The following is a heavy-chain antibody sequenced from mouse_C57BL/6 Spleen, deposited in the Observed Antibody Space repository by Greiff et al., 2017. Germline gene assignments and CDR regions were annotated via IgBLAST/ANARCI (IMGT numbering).Heavy chain of an antibody. J-gene: IGHJ1*03. CDR3: ARNYYSNYCYIDV. D-gene: IGHD2-5*01. CDR1: GFTFSDYY. CDR2: ISNGGGST. V-gene: IGHV5-12*01. Sequence: EVHLVESGGGLVQPGGSLKLSCAASGFTFSDYYMYWVRQTPEKRLEWVAYISNGGGSTYYPDTLKGRFTISRDNAKNTLYLQMSRLKSEDTAMYYCARNYYSNYCYIDVWGTGTTVTVSS.